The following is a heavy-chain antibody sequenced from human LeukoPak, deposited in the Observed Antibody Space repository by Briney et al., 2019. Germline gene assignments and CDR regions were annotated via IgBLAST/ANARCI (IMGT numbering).Heavy chain of an antibody. CDR2: ISGSGGST. Sequence: GSLRLYCAASGFTFSNSALSWVRQAPGKGLEWVSDISGSGGSTYYADSVKGRFTISRDNSKNTLYLQMNSLRAEDTAVYYCAKRIQSAMATGYWGQGTLVTVSS. J-gene: IGHJ4*02. CDR1: GFTFSNSA. D-gene: IGHD5-18*01. CDR3: AKRIQSAMATGY. V-gene: IGHV3-23*01.